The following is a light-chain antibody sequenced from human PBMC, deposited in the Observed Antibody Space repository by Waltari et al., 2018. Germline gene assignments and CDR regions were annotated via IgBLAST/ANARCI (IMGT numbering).Light chain of an antibody. V-gene: IGKV1-5*03. J-gene: IGKJ1*01. CDR1: QTINNW. CDR2: KAS. CDR3: QQFSSFPWT. Sequence: DIQMTQSPSSLSASVGDRVTITCRASQTINNWLAWYQQKPGKAPKLLIYKASTLESGVPSRFSGGGSGTEFTLTISSLQPGDFATYYCQQFSSFPWTFGHGTKVEIK.